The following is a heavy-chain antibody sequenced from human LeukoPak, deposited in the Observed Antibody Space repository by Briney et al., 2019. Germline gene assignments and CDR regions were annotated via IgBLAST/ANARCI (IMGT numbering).Heavy chain of an antibody. CDR3: ARFAYCGGHCWYYFDY. J-gene: IGHJ4*02. Sequence: SGTLSLTCTVSGGSISSYYWSWIRQPPGKGLEWIGYIYSSGSTNYNPSLKSRITISVDTSKNQFSLKLSSVTAADTAVYYCARFAYCGGHCWYYFDYWGQGSLVTVSS. CDR1: GGSISSYY. V-gene: IGHV4-59*01. D-gene: IGHD2-21*02. CDR2: IYSSGST.